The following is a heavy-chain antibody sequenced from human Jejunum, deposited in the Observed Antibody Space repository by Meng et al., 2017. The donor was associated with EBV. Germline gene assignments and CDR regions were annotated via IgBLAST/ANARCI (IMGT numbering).Heavy chain of an antibody. J-gene: IGHJ4*01. Sequence: QVPLGQSWVEVQDPGPSVKLSCKSSGYIFPDLALHWLRQAPGQSPEWMTWINPGTGGRQFSHKFQGRVTITSDTSASTVYMELSGLRSEDTAMYYCARELGGRFNYWGQGTLVTVSS. V-gene: IGHV1-3*01. CDR3: ARELGGRFNY. CDR1: GYIFPDLA. D-gene: IGHD1-26*01. CDR2: INPGTGGR.